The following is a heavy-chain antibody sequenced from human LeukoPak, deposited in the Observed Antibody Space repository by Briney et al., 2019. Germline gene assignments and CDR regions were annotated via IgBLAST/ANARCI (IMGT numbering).Heavy chain of an antibody. J-gene: IGHJ5*02. D-gene: IGHD2-2*01. CDR2: IYHNGGA. CDR1: GYSVNNGYQ. Sequence: SETLSLTCAVSGYSVNNGYQWAWIRQSPGRGLEWIGSIYHNGGAHYNPSLRSRVVISVDTSINQFSLRLSSVTVADTAVYYCARDPRWLTPDCTSTSCYENYFDPWGRGTLVTVSS. V-gene: IGHV4-38-2*02. CDR3: ARDPRWLTPDCTSTSCYENYFDP.